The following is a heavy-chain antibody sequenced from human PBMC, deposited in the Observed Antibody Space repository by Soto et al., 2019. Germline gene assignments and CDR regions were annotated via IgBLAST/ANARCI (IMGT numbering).Heavy chain of an antibody. D-gene: IGHD5-12*01. CDR1: GGTFSSYA. CDR3: ARDRSGRYYYYGMDV. CDR2: IIPIFGTA. Sequence: ASVKVSCKASGGTFSSYAISWVRQAPGQGLEWMGGIIPIFGTANYAQKFQGRVTITADESTSTAYMELSSLRSEDTAVYYCARDRSGRYYYYGMDVWGQGTTVTVSS. V-gene: IGHV1-69*13. J-gene: IGHJ6*02.